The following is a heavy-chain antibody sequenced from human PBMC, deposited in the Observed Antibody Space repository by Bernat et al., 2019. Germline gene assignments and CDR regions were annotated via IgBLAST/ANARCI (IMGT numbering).Heavy chain of an antibody. J-gene: IGHJ5*02. D-gene: IGHD2-15*01. CDR1: GGSFSGYY. Sequence: QVQLQQWGAGLLKPSETLSLTCAVYGGSFSGYYWSCIRQPPGKGLEWIGEINHSGSTNYNPSLKSRVTISVDTSKNQFSLKLSSVTAADTAVYYCARGIGYCSGGSCYHWFDPWGQGTLVTVSS. CDR2: INHSGST. CDR3: ARGIGYCSGGSCYHWFDP. V-gene: IGHV4-34*01.